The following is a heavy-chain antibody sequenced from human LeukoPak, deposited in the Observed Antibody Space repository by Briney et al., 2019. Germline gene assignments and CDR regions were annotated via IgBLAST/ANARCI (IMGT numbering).Heavy chain of an antibody. Sequence: SETLSLTCTVSRGSVSSSTYYWSWVRQPPGKGLEWIASIYYTGSTYYNPSLKSRVTISLDMSKNEFFLTMTSVTAADTDVYFCTAEKNGSPHYWGQGTQVTVSS. D-gene: IGHD2-8*01. CDR3: TAEKNGSPHY. CDR1: RGSVSSSTYY. CDR2: IYYTGST. J-gene: IGHJ4*02. V-gene: IGHV4-39*07.